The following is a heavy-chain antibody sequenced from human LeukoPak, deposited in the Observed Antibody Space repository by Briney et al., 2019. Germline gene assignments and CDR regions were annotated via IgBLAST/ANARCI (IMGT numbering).Heavy chain of an antibody. Sequence: ASVTVSCKASGYTFTGYYMHWVRQAPGQGLEWMGWINPNSGGTNYAQKFQGRVTITRDTSISTAYMELSRLRSDDTAVYYCARDRLSGDAFDIWGQGTMVTVSS. CDR2: INPNSGGT. J-gene: IGHJ3*02. CDR3: ARDRLSGDAFDI. V-gene: IGHV1-2*02. CDR1: GYTFTGYY. D-gene: IGHD3-10*01.